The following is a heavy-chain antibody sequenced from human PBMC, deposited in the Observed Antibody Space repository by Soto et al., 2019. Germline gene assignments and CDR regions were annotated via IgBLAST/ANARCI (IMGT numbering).Heavy chain of an antibody. CDR2: IIPIFGTA. CDR1: GGTFSSYA. D-gene: IGHD6-19*01. V-gene: IGHV1-69*13. J-gene: IGHJ4*02. Sequence: GASVKVSCKASGGTFSSYAISWVRQAPGQGLEWMGGIIPIFGTANYAQKFQGRVTITADESTSTAYMELSSLRSEDTAVYYCARDCLYSSGPRDYWGQGTLVTVSS. CDR3: ARDCLYSSGPRDY.